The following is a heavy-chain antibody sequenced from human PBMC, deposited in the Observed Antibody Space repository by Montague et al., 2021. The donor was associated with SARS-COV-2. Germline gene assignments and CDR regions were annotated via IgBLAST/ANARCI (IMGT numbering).Heavy chain of an antibody. Sequence: SETLSLTCAVYGGSLSGYYWSWIRQPPEKGLEWIGEINHSANTKXNPSLKSPVTISIDTSKNQFSLKMTSVTAVDTATYYCASGIYPSGSYYNRYYYGLNIWGPGTTVIVSS. CDR3: ASGIYPSGSYYNRYYYGLNI. J-gene: IGHJ6*02. V-gene: IGHV4-34*01. D-gene: IGHD3-10*01. CDR2: INHSANT. CDR1: GGSLSGYY.